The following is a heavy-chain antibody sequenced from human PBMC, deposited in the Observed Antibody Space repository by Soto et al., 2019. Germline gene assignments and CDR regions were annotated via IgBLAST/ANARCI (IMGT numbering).Heavy chain of an antibody. Sequence: PSVKVSCKASGYPFTSYGINWVRQAPGQGLEWMGWINIYNGDTNYAEKVQGRVTMSTDTSKATVYMELRSLSSDDTAVYYCARQYSGAYYIYWGQGTLVTVSS. CDR2: INIYNGDT. V-gene: IGHV1-18*04. J-gene: IGHJ4*02. CDR3: ARQYSGAYYIY. D-gene: IGHD1-26*01. CDR1: GYPFTSYG.